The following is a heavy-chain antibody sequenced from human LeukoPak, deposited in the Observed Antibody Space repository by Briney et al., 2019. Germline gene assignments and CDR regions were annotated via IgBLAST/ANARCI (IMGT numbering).Heavy chain of an antibody. CDR3: ARGTTGTTRCLDY. CDR2: INPNSGGT. V-gene: IGHV1-2*02. CDR1: GYTFTGYY. D-gene: IGHD1-7*01. Sequence: ASVKVSCKASGYTFTGYYMHWVRQAPGQGLEWMGWINPNSGGTNYAQKFQGRVTMTRDTSISTAYMELSRLRSDDTAAYYCARGTTGTTRCLDYWGQGTLVTVSS. J-gene: IGHJ4*02.